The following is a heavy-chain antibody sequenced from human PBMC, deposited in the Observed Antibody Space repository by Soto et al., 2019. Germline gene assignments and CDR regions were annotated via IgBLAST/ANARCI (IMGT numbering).Heavy chain of an antibody. J-gene: IGHJ4*02. V-gene: IGHV1-69*06. CDR1: GGTFSSYA. CDR2: IIPIFGTA. CDR3: ARDGLEGPALDY. Sequence: ASVKVSCKASGGTFSSYAISWVRQAPGQGLEWMGGIIPIFGTANYAQKFQGRVTITADKSTSTAYMELSSLRSEDTAVYYCARDGLEGPALDYWGQGTLVTVSS. D-gene: IGHD6-25*01.